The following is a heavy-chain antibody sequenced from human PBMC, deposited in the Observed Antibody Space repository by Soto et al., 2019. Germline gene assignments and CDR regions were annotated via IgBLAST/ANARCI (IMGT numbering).Heavy chain of an antibody. Sequence: EVQLVESGGGLVKPGGSLRLSCAASGFTFSPHGINWVRQAPGKGREWVSPIIRSSRDIYSADSVMGRFPIPRENAKNSLSLQMNSLGAEDTAVDYCAGVGSHYSHSGVIDYWGQGTLVTVSS. D-gene: IGHD1-26*01. CDR1: GFTFSPHG. CDR3: AGVGSHYSHSGVIDY. V-gene: IGHV3-21*01. J-gene: IGHJ4*02. CDR2: IIRSSRDI.